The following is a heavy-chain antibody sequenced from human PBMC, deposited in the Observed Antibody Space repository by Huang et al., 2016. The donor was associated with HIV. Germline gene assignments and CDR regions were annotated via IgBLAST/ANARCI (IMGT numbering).Heavy chain of an antibody. Sequence: QVELVESEGGVVQPGRSLRVFCAASGCTFSSYGMPWVRQAPGKGLEWGAVISYDGKTKYAADAVKGRFSISRDNSKTTVCLQLNSLRVEDTAVYYCAKGGSAAAVLDFWGQGTLVTVSS. D-gene: IGHD6-13*01. J-gene: IGHJ4*02. V-gene: IGHV3-30*18. CDR3: AKGGSAAAVLDF. CDR1: GCTFSSYG. CDR2: ISYDGKTK.